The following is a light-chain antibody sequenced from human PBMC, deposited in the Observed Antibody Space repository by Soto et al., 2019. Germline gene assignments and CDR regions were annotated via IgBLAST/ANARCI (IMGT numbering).Light chain of an antibody. V-gene: IGKV3-20*01. CDR2: DAS. CDR3: QQYSSSRT. Sequence: EIVLTQSPVTLSFSPCERATLSCRASQSIGSYLAWYQHKLGQPPRLLIYDASNRATGIPVRFSGSGSETDFTLTITRLEPEDFAVYYCQQYSSSRTFGQGTKVDIK. J-gene: IGKJ1*01. CDR1: QSIGSY.